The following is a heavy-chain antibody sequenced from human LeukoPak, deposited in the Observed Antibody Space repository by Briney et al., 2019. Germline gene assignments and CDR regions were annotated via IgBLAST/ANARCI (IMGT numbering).Heavy chain of an antibody. CDR2: ISSSSSYI. CDR3: ARAGYYDFWSGYYSHYMDV. V-gene: IGHV3-21*01. CDR1: GFTFSSYS. J-gene: IGHJ6*03. D-gene: IGHD3-3*01. Sequence: GGSLRLSCAASGFTFSSYSMNWVRQAPGKGLEWVSSISSSSSYIYYADSVKGRFTISRDNAKNSLYLQMNSLRAEDTAVYYCARAGYYDFWSGYYSHYMDVWGKGTTVTVSS.